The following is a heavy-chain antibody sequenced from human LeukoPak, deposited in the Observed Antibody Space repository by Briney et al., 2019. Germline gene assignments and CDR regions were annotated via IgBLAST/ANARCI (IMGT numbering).Heavy chain of an antibody. V-gene: IGHV4-30-2*01. CDR1: GGSISSGGYS. CDR2: IYHSGST. Sequence: SQTLSLTCAVSGGSISSGGYSWSWIRQPPGKGLEWIGYIYHSGSTYYNPSLKSRVTISVDRSKNQFSLKLSSVTAADTAMYYCARGLVLLHYFDYWGQGTLVTVSS. J-gene: IGHJ4*02. CDR3: ARGLVLLHYFDY. D-gene: IGHD2-8*01.